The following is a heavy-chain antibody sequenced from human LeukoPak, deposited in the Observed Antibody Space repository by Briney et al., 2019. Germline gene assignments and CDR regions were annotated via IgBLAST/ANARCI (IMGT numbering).Heavy chain of an antibody. CDR3: ARAVLYCSSTSCYWGSYYYYYMDV. CDR2: ISGSGGST. D-gene: IGHD2-2*01. V-gene: IGHV3-23*01. J-gene: IGHJ6*03. Sequence: GGSLRLSCAASGFTFNRRGMHWVRQAPGKGLEWVSAISGSGGSTYYADSVKGRFTISRDNSKNTLYLQMNSLRAEDTAVYYCARAVLYCSSTSCYWGSYYYYYMDVWGKGTTVTISS. CDR1: GFTFNRRG.